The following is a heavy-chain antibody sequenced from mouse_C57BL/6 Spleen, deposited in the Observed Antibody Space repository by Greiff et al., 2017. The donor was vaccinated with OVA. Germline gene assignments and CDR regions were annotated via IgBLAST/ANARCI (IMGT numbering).Heavy chain of an antibody. D-gene: IGHD2-5*01. CDR1: GYTFTDYY. CDR3: ASPSYDSNYYWYFDV. Sequence: VQLQQSGPELVKPGASVKISCKASGYTFTDYYMNWVKQSHGKSLEWIGDINPNNGGTSYNQKFKGKATLTVDKSSSTAYMELRSLTSEDSAVYYCASPSYDSNYYWYFDVWGTGTTVTVSS. J-gene: IGHJ1*03. V-gene: IGHV1-26*01. CDR2: INPNNGGT.